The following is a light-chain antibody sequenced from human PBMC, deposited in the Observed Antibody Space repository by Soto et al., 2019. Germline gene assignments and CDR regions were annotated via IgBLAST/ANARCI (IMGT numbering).Light chain of an antibody. CDR2: GAS. CDR3: QQYGTPLFT. CDR1: QRVTNNF. J-gene: IGKJ3*01. Sequence: PGTLSLSPGERATLSCGASQRVTNNFLAWYQQKPGQAHRLLIYGASSRANGVPDRFSGSWSGTDFTLTISRLEPGDFAVYYCQQYGTPLFTFGPGTKVDIK. V-gene: IGKV3-20*01.